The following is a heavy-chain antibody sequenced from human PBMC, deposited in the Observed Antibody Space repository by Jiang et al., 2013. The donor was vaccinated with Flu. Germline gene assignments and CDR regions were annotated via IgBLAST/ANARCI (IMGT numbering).Heavy chain of an antibody. Sequence: SGAEVKKPGASVKVSCKASGYTFTSYAMHWVRQAPGQRLEWMGWINAGNGNTKYSQKFQGRVAITRDTSASTANMELSSLRSEDTAVYYCARGDSSSWNNFDYWGQGTLVTVSS. CDR1: GYTFTSYA. D-gene: IGHD6-13*01. CDR3: ARGDSSSWNNFDY. V-gene: IGHV1-3*01. CDR2: INAGNGNT. J-gene: IGHJ4*02.